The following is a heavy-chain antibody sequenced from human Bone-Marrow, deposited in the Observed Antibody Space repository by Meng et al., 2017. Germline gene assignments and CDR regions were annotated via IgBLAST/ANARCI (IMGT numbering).Heavy chain of an antibody. D-gene: IGHD1-26*01. CDR1: GFTFSSYA. Sequence: GGSLRLSCAASGFTFSSYAMHWVRQAPGKGLEWVAVISYDGSNKYYADSVKGRFTISRDNSKNTLYLQMNSLRAEDTAVYYCARDSGSYYFSYWGQGTRVTCFS. CDR3: ARDSGSYYFSY. V-gene: IGHV3-30*04. CDR2: ISYDGSNK. J-gene: IGHJ4*02.